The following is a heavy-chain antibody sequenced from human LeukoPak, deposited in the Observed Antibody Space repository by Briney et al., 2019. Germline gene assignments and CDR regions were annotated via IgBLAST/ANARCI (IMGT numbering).Heavy chain of an antibody. CDR3: VRDFRSADY. Sequence: QPGGSLRLSCAASGFTFSTYCMHWVRQAPGKGLMWVSRICPDGTVTNYADSVKARFIISRDNARNTVYLQMNSLRVEDTAVYYCVRDFRSADYWGQGTLVTVSS. CDR2: ICPDGTVT. V-gene: IGHV3-74*01. CDR1: GFTFSTYC. J-gene: IGHJ4*02.